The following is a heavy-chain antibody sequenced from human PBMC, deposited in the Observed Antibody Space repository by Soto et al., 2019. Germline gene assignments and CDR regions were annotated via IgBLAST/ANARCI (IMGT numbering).Heavy chain of an antibody. CDR3: ARASYYYDGSGYHGY. CDR1: GFTFGSYS. Sequence: EVQLVESGGGLVKPGGSLRLSGAASGFTFGSYSMTWARQAPGKGLEWVSSISSSSSYIYYADSVKGRFTISRDNAKNSLYLQMNSLRAEDTAVYYCARASYYYDGSGYHGYWGQGTLVTVSS. CDR2: ISSSSSYI. V-gene: IGHV3-21*01. D-gene: IGHD3-22*01. J-gene: IGHJ4*02.